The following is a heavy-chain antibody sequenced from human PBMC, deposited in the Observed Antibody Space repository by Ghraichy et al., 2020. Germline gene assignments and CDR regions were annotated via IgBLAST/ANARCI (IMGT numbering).Heavy chain of an antibody. CDR1: GFTVIRYR. J-gene: IGHJ4*02. CDR3: ARQGFGVPFDY. V-gene: IGHV3-7*03. D-gene: IGHD3-16*01. Sequence: GGSLRLSCAASGFTVIRYRMTWVRQALGKGLEWVANIKHDSSEKYYVDSVKGRFTISRDDAKNTLFLQMNSLRAEDTALYYCARQGFGVPFDYWGQGTLVTVSS. CDR2: IKHDSSEK.